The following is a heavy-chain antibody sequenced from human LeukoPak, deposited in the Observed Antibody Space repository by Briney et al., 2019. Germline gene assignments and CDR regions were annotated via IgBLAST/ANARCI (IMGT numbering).Heavy chain of an antibody. J-gene: IGHJ5*02. Sequence: GGSLRLSCAASGFSFSTYGMSSVRQAPGKGREWVAVIGDSGETTIYRVSVKGRLSISRGNSKNTVYLQMSSLRVEDTAVYYCAKGAPVGGTRHFDHWGQGTLVTVSS. CDR2: IGDSGETT. CDR1: GFSFSTYG. D-gene: IGHD1-26*01. V-gene: IGHV3-23*01. CDR3: AKGAPVGGTRHFDH.